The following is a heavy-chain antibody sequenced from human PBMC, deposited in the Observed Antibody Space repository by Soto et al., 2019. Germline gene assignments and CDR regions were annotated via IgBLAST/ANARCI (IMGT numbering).Heavy chain of an antibody. J-gene: IGHJ4*02. CDR3: ARDMITFGGVIVPFDY. V-gene: IGHV3-48*03. Sequence: PGGSLRLSCAASGFTFSSYEMNWVRQAPGKGLEWVSYISSSGSTIYYADSVKGRFTISRDNAKNSLYLQMNSLRAEDTAVYYCARDMITFGGVIVPFDYWGQGTLVTVSS. CDR2: ISSSGSTI. CDR1: GFTFSSYE. D-gene: IGHD3-16*02.